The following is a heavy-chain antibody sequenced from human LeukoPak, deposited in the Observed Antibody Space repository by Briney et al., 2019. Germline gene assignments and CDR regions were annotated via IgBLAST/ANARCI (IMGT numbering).Heavy chain of an antibody. CDR2: INPNTGDT. CDR1: GYTFTGYY. CDR3: ARDRRVVVTAIHYFDY. Sequence: ASVKVSCKSSGYTFTGYYMHWVRQAPGQGLEWMGRINPNTGDTNYAQKLQGRVTMTTDTSTSTAYMELRSLRSDDTAVYYCARDRRVVVTAIHYFDYWGQGTLVTVSS. D-gene: IGHD2-21*02. J-gene: IGHJ4*02. V-gene: IGHV1-2*06.